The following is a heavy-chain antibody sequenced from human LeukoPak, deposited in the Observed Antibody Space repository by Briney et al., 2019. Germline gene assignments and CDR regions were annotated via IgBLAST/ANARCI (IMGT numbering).Heavy chain of an antibody. D-gene: IGHD1-26*01. J-gene: IGHJ4*02. CDR2: ISYDGSNK. CDR1: GFTFSSYA. Sequence: PGRSLRLSCAASGFTFSSYAMHWVRQAPGKGLEWVAVISYDGSNKYYADSVKGRFTISRDNSKNTLYLQMNSLRAEDTAVYYCAIPPKRELSEYFDYWGQGTLVTVSS. CDR3: AIPPKRELSEYFDY. V-gene: IGHV3-30-3*01.